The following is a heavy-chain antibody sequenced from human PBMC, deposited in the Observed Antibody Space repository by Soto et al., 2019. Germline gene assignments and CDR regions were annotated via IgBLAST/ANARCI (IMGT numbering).Heavy chain of an antibody. CDR1: GFTFSNYA. D-gene: IGHD1-26*01. CDR3: AKELVAAPMYVGWGYFYNYGLDV. V-gene: IGHV3-23*01. CDR2: ITSPRGTT. Sequence: EVQLLESGGGLVQPGGSLRLSCAASGFTFSNYALTWVRQPPGKGLDWSPTITSPRGTTHYADSVEGRFTISRDTSTNMLFLQMNNLRAEDSAVYYCAKELVAAPMYVGWGYFYNYGLDVWGQGTTVTVSS. J-gene: IGHJ6*02.